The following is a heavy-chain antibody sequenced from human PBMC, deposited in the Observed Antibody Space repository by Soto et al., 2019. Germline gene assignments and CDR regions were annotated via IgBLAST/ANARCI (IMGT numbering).Heavy chain of an antibody. CDR3: AGPTVTTGYYYYYYGMDV. V-gene: IGHV3-53*01. CDR2: IYSGGST. CDR1: GLTGRSNY. J-gene: IGHJ6*02. Sequence: GTLREPCAESGLTGRSNYMCWVRQAPGKGLEWVSVIYSGGSTYYADSVKGRFTISRDNSKNTLYLQMNSLRAEDTAVYYCAGPTVTTGYYYYYYGMDVWGQGTTVTVSS. D-gene: IGHD4-17*01.